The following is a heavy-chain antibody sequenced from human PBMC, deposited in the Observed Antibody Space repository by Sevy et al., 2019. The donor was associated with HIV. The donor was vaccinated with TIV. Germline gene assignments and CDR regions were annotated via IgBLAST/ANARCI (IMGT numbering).Heavy chain of an antibody. V-gene: IGHV3-49*03. CDR3: TTGLATADTPEYYFDY. J-gene: IGHJ4*02. CDR1: GFTFDDYA. CDR2: ITRNSYEAYGGTT. D-gene: IGHD5-12*01. Sequence: GGSLRLSCTTSGFTFDDYAMSWFRQAPGKGLEWVAFITRNSYEAYGGTTDYGASVKGRFIISRDDSKSIAYLQMNSLKTEDTAVYYCTTGLATADTPEYYFDYWGQGTLVTASS.